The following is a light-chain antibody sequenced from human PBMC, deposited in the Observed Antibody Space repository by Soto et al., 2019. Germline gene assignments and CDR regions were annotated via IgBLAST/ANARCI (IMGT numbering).Light chain of an antibody. Sequence: QSALTQPASVSGSPGPSITISCTGTSSDVGGYNFVSWYQQHPGKDPKLMIFDVNRRPSGVSDRFSGSKSGNTASLTISGLQAEDEGDYYCCSYTSSSTHVFGSGTKVTVL. J-gene: IGLJ1*01. CDR1: SSDVGGYNF. CDR3: CSYTSSSTHV. V-gene: IGLV2-14*03. CDR2: DVN.